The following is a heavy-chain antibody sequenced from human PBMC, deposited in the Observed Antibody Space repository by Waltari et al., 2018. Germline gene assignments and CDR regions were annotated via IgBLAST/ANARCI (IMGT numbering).Heavy chain of an antibody. Sequence: QLQLQESGPRLVRPSETLSLICRVSGVSITSNRHYWAWIRQSPGQGLEWIGTVSYSGNNYISPSLKSRVSVSRDTSKNQVSLILGSVTAADMAVYYCATYIGASVGTAAFDVWGQGTMVTVSS. V-gene: IGHV4-39*01. D-gene: IGHD5-12*01. CDR1: GVSITSNRHY. J-gene: IGHJ3*01. CDR3: ATYIGASVGTAAFDV. CDR2: VSYSGNN.